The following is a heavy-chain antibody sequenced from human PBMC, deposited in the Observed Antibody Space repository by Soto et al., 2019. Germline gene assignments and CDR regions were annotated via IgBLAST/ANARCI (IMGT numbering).Heavy chain of an antibody. Sequence: ASVKVSCKASGYTITSHYMHWVRQAPGQGLEWMGVINPSGGSTSYAQKFQGRVTMTRDTSTSTVYMELSSLRSEDTAVYYCARSGYKYGPFDYWGQGTLVTVSS. CDR2: INPSGGST. D-gene: IGHD5-18*01. J-gene: IGHJ4*02. V-gene: IGHV1-46*01. CDR1: GYTITSHY. CDR3: ARSGYKYGPFDY.